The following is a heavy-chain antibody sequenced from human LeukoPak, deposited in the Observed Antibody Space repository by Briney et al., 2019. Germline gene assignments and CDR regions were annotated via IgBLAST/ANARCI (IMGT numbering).Heavy chain of an antibody. J-gene: IGHJ4*02. CDR2: IIPILGIA. V-gene: IGHV1-69*04. Sequence: GASVKVSCKASGGTFSSYAISWVRQAPGQGLEWMGRIIPILGIANYAQKFQGRVTITADKSTSTAYMELSSLRSEDTAVYYCARDLSKQQLDGAFSDYWGQGTLVTVSS. CDR1: GGTFSSYA. D-gene: IGHD6-13*01. CDR3: ARDLSKQQLDGAFSDY.